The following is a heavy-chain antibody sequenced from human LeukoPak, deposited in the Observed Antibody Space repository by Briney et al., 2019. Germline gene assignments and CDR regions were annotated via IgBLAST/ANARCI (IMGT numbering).Heavy chain of an antibody. CDR2: ISSTGATT. CDR1: GFSYNSYA. V-gene: IGHV3-23*01. CDR3: AKRSNFSTGYLDC. Sequence: GGSVRLSCAASGFSYNSYAMNWVAQAPGKGLEWVLVISSTGATTYYTASVKGRFTISRDNSKDTLFLQMNSLRTEDTAVYYCAKRSNFSTGYLDCWGQGPLVTVSS. J-gene: IGHJ4*02. D-gene: IGHD3/OR15-3a*01.